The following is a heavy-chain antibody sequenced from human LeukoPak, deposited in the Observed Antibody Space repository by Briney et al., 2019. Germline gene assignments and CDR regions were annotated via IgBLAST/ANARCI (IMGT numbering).Heavy chain of an antibody. Sequence: SGTLSLTCAVYGGSFSGYYWSWIRQPPGKGLEWIGEINHSGSTNYNPSLKSRVTISVDTSKNQFSLKLSSVTAADTAVYYCARGGRYCSSTSCYSRALGYWGQGTLVTVSS. CDR3: ARGGRYCSSTSCYSRALGY. CDR1: GGSFSGYY. CDR2: INHSGST. D-gene: IGHD2-2*01. V-gene: IGHV4-34*01. J-gene: IGHJ4*02.